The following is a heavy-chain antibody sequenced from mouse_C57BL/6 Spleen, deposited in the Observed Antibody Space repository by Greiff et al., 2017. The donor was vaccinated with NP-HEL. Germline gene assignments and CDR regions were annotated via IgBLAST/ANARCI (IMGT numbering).Heavy chain of an antibody. CDR1: GFSLTSYA. J-gene: IGHJ3*01. CDR2: IWTGGGT. Sequence: VMLVESGPGLVAPSQSLSITCTVSGFSLTSYAISWVRQPPGKGLEWLGVIWTGGGTNYNSALKSRLSLSKDNSKSQVFLKMNSLQTDDTARYYCARHYGSSSAWFAYWGQGTLVTVSA. V-gene: IGHV2-9-1*01. D-gene: IGHD1-1*01. CDR3: ARHYGSSSAWFAY.